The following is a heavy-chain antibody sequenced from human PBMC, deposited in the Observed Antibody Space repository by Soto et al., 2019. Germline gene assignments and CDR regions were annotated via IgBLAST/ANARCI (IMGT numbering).Heavy chain of an antibody. J-gene: IGHJ5*02. CDR1: TFSMYS. V-gene: IGHV3-21*01. CDR2: ISSGSAFI. Sequence: EVQVVESGGGLVKPGGSLRLSCNFTFSMYSMNWVRKAPGKGLRWVASISSGSAFIKYADSVKGRFSISRENAKNSVSLQMNSLRAEDTAMYYCTRDQGGSYDSWFDPWGRGTLVTVSS. D-gene: IGHD1-26*01. CDR3: TRDQGGSYDSWFDP.